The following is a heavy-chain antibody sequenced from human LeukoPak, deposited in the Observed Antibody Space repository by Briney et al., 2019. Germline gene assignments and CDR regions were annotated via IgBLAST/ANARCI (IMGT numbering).Heavy chain of an antibody. Sequence: GGCLRLSCAASGFTFSDYYMSWIRQAPGKGLEWVSYISSSSSYTNYADSVKGRFTISRDNAKNSLYLQMNSLRAEDTAVYYCARVSLNYDILTGYFPSRYYYGMDVWGKGTTVTVSS. CDR3: ARVSLNYDILTGYFPSRYYYGMDV. V-gene: IGHV3-11*06. D-gene: IGHD3-9*01. CDR1: GFTFSDYY. CDR2: ISSSSSYT. J-gene: IGHJ6*04.